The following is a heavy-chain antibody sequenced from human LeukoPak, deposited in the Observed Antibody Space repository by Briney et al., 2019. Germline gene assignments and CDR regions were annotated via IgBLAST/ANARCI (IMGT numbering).Heavy chain of an antibody. J-gene: IGHJ2*01. Sequence: PSETLSLTCTVSGGSISSYYWSWIRQPPGKGLEWIGYIYYSGSTNYNPSLKSRVTISVDTSKNQFSLKLSSVTAADTAMYYCARRIVATAHWYFDLWGRGTLVTVSS. CDR2: IYYSGST. V-gene: IGHV4-59*08. CDR1: GGSISSYY. CDR3: ARRIVATAHWYFDL. D-gene: IGHD5-12*01.